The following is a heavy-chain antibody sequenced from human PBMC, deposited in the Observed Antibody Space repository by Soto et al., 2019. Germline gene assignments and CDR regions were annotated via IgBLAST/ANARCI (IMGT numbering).Heavy chain of an antibody. CDR3: AKDYGGNSGDI. D-gene: IGHD4-17*01. V-gene: IGHV3-33*06. Sequence: QVQLVESGGGVVQPGRSLRLSCAASGFTFSSYGMHWVRQAPGKGLEWVAVIWYDGSNKYYADSVKGRFTISRDNSKNTLYLQMNSLRADDTAVYYCAKDYGGNSGDIWGQGTMVTVSS. CDR2: IWYDGSNK. CDR1: GFTFSSYG. J-gene: IGHJ3*02.